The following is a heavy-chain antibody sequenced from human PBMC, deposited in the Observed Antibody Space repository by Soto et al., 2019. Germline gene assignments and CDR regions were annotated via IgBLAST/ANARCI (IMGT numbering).Heavy chain of an antibody. J-gene: IGHJ5*02. V-gene: IGHV4-34*01. D-gene: IGHD2-15*01. CDR3: ARVMVVAATFDP. CDR1: GGSFSGYY. Sequence: SETLSLTCAVYGGSFSGYYWSWIRQPPGKGLEWIEEINHSGSTNYNPSLKSRVTISVDTSKNQFSLKLSSVTAADTAVYYCARVMVVAATFDPWGQGTLVTVSS. CDR2: INHSGST.